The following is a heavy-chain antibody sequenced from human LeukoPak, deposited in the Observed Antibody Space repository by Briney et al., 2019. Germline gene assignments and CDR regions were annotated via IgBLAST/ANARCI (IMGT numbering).Heavy chain of an antibody. Sequence: ASVKVSCKASGGTFSSYTISWVRQAPGQGLEWMGRIIPILGIANYAQKLQGRVTMTTDTSTSTAYMELRSLRSDDTAVYYCARSTRWAVAGNFDYWGQGTLVTVSS. V-gene: IGHV1-69*02. CDR3: ARSTRWAVAGNFDY. CDR1: GGTFSSYT. CDR2: IIPILGIA. J-gene: IGHJ4*02. D-gene: IGHD6-19*01.